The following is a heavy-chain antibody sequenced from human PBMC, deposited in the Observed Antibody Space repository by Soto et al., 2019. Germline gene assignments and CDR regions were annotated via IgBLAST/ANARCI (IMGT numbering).Heavy chain of an antibody. V-gene: IGHV4-39*01. CDR3: ARAVSGSYFSIFAYGMDV. D-gene: IGHD1-26*01. Sequence: SETLSLTCTFSGFSISSSSYYWGWIRQPPGKGLEWIGSIYYSGSTYYNPSLKSRVTISVDTSKNQFSLKLSSVTAADTAVYYCARAVSGSYFSIFAYGMDVWGQGTTVTVSS. CDR1: GFSISSSSYY. J-gene: IGHJ6*02. CDR2: IYYSGST.